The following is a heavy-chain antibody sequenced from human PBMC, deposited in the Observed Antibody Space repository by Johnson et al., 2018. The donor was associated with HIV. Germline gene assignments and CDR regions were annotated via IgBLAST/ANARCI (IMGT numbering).Heavy chain of an antibody. J-gene: IGHJ3*02. V-gene: IGHV3-30*04. CDR2: ISYDGSNK. CDR1: GFTFSSYA. D-gene: IGHD3-22*01. Sequence: QVQLMESGGGVVQPGRSLRLSCAASGFTFSSYAMHWVRQAPGKGLEWVAVISYDGSNKYYADSVKGRFTISRDNSKNTLYLQMNSLRAEDTAVYYCARDLFRDSSGQDDAFDIWGQGTMVTVSS. CDR3: ARDLFRDSSGQDDAFDI.